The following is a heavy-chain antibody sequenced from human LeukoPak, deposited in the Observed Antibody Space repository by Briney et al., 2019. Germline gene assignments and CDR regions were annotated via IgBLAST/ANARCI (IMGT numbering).Heavy chain of an antibody. CDR2: INQDGSEK. Sequence: GGSLRLSCTASGFTFNNYWMSWVRQAPGKGLEWVANINQDGSEKYQVDSVKGRFTISRDNPKNTLYLQMNSLRAEDTAVYYCARESPPVYYFDYWGQGTLVTVSS. V-gene: IGHV3-7*01. J-gene: IGHJ4*02. CDR1: GFTFNNYW. CDR3: ARESPPVYYFDY.